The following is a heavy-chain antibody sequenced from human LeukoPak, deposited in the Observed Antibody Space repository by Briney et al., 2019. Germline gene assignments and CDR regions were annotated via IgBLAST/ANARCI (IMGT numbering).Heavy chain of an antibody. CDR1: GFTFSSYG. CDR2: ISYDGSNT. Sequence: GSLRLSCAASGFTFSSYGMHWVRQAPGKGLEWVAVISYDGSNTYYADSVKGRFTISRDNSKNMLYLQMNSLRAEDTAVYYCAKPYYYGSRSYMDYWGQGTLVTVSS. J-gene: IGHJ4*02. CDR3: AKPYYYGSRSYMDY. V-gene: IGHV3-30*18. D-gene: IGHD3-10*01.